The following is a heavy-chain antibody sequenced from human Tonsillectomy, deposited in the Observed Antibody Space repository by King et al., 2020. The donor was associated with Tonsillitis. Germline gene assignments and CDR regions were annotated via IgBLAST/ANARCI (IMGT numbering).Heavy chain of an antibody. V-gene: IGHV4-39*01. CDR2: IYYSGST. J-gene: IGHJ3*02. CDR1: GGSISSSSYY. CDR3: AGFSLEHYYDSSGHDAFDI. D-gene: IGHD3-22*01. Sequence: QLQESGPGLVKPSETLSLTCTVSGGSISSSSYYWGWIRQPPGKGLEWIGSIYYSGSTYYNPSLKSRVTISIDTSKNQFSLKLSSVTAADTAVYYCAGFSLEHYYDSSGHDAFDIWGQGTMVTVSS.